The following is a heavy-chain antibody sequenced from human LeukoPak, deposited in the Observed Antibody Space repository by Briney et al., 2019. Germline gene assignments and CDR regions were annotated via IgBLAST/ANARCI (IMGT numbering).Heavy chain of an antibody. Sequence: PGRSLRLSCAPSAFTSTTYGISWVSQAPGNGLEWVSFVSVSSTYIYYADSARGRFTISRDNAKNSLYLQMNSLRAEDTAVYYCARVTSLQKRYFDYWGQGTLVTVSS. V-gene: IGHV3-21*01. CDR3: ARVTSLQKRYFDY. J-gene: IGHJ4*02. CDR2: VSVSSTYI. CDR1: AFTSTTYG. D-gene: IGHD1-14*01.